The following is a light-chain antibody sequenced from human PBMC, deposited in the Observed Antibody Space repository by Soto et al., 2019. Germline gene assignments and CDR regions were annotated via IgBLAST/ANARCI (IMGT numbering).Light chain of an antibody. Sequence: EIVLTQSPGTLSLPPGETATLSCRASESVSGNYLAWYQQKPGQAPRLLIYDASRRASGVPARFSGSGSGTDFTLTISSLEPEDFALYYCQRRNTWPPITFGQGTRLEIK. CDR2: DAS. J-gene: IGKJ5*01. CDR1: ESVSGNY. CDR3: QRRNTWPPIT. V-gene: IGKV3D-20*02.